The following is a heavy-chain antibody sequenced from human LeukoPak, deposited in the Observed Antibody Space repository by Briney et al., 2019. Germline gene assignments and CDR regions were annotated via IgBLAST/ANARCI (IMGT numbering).Heavy chain of an antibody. J-gene: IGHJ5*02. CDR1: GYTFTKYY. D-gene: IGHD3-10*01. CDR3: ARGSLYGSGSYPRNP. Sequence: ASVKVSCKASGYTFTKYYIHWVRQATGQGLEWMGWMNPNSGNTGYAQKFQGRVTMTRNTSISTAYMELSSLRSEDTAVYYCARGSLYGSGSYPRNPWGQGTLVTVSS. V-gene: IGHV1-8*01. CDR2: MNPNSGNT.